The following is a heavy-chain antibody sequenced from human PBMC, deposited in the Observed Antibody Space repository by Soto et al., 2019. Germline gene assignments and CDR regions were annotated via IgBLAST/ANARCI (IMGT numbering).Heavy chain of an antibody. V-gene: IGHV3-21*01. Sequence: GGSLRLSCAASGFTFSSYSMNWVRQAPGKGLEWVSSISSSSSYIYYADSVKGRFTISRDNAKNSLYLQMNSLRAEDTAVYYCASNIVVVVAANEAFTDYWGQGTLVTVSS. CDR2: ISSSSSYI. CDR3: ASNIVVVVAANEAFTDY. J-gene: IGHJ4*02. D-gene: IGHD2-15*01. CDR1: GFTFSSYS.